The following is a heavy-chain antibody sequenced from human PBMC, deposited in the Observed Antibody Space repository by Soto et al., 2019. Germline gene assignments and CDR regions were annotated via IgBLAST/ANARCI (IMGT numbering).Heavy chain of an antibody. J-gene: IGHJ6*02. Sequence: SETLSLTCAVSGGSISSGGYSWSWIRHPPGKGLEWIGYIYHSGSTYYNPSLKSRVTISVDRSKNQSSLKLSSVTAADTAVYYCAREGGGRDYYGMDVWGQGTTVTVSS. CDR2: IYHSGST. CDR3: AREGGGRDYYGMDV. D-gene: IGHD3-10*01. CDR1: GGSISSGGYS. V-gene: IGHV4-30-2*01.